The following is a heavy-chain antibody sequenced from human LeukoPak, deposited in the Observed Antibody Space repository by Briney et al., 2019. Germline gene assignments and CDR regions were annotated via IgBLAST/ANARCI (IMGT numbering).Heavy chain of an antibody. CDR3: AITIKDIVVVPAFS. CDR2: INTNTGNP. Sequence: ASVKVSCKASGYTFTSYAMNWVRQAPGQGLEWMGWINTNTGNPTYAQGFTGRFVFSLDTSVSTAYLQISSLKAVDTAVYYCAITIKDIVVVPAFSWGQGTLVTVSS. J-gene: IGHJ5*02. CDR1: GYTFTSYA. D-gene: IGHD2-2*01. V-gene: IGHV7-4-1*02.